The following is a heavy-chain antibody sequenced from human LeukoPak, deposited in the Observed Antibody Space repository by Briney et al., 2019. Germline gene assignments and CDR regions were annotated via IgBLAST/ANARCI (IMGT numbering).Heavy chain of an antibody. Sequence: PGGSLRLSCAASGFTFSSYSMNWVRQAPGKGLEWVSYISSSSSTIYYADSVKGRFTISRDNAKNSLYLQMNSLRAEDTAVYYCARMGGFSKYYFDYGGQGTLDTVSS. CDR3: ARMGGFSKYYFDY. J-gene: IGHJ4*02. V-gene: IGHV3-48*01. CDR2: ISSSSSTI. D-gene: IGHD1-26*01. CDR1: GFTFSSYS.